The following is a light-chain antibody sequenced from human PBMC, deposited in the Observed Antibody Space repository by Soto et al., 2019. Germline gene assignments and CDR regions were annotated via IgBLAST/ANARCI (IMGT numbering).Light chain of an antibody. J-gene: IGKJ1*01. V-gene: IGKV1-39*01. CDR2: AAS. CDR1: QSIITY. Sequence: DIQMTQSPSSLSASVGDRVTITCRASQSIITYLNWYQQKPGKAPNLLIYAASSLQSGVPSKFSGSGSEKDVTLTISSLQPEDFATYYCQQTYTMPWTFGQGTKVEIK. CDR3: QQTYTMPWT.